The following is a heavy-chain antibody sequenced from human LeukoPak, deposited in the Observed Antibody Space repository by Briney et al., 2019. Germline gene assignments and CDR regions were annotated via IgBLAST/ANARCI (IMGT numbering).Heavy chain of an antibody. CDR1: GFTFSSYT. Sequence: PGGSLRLSCAASGFTFSSYTMKWVRQAPGKGLEWVSSISSSSSYIYYADSVKGRFTISRYNAKNSLYLQMNSLRAEDTAVYYCARDTPDIVAAIHRFDFWGPGTLVTVSS. CDR2: ISSSSSYI. CDR3: ARDTPDIVAAIHRFDF. D-gene: IGHD5-12*01. V-gene: IGHV3-21*01. J-gene: IGHJ4*02.